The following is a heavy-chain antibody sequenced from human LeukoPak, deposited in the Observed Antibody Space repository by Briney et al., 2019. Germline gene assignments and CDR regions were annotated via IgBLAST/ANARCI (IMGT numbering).Heavy chain of an antibody. CDR1: GYTFTSYY. J-gene: IGHJ3*02. D-gene: IGHD1-26*01. CDR2: INPSGGST. Sequence: ASVKVSCKASGYTFTSYYMHWVRQAPGQGLEWMGIINPSGGSTSYAQKFQGRVTMTRDMSTSTVYMELSSLRSEDTAVYYCARGLQVGATPDAFDIWGQGTMVTVYS. V-gene: IGHV1-46*01. CDR3: ARGLQVGATPDAFDI.